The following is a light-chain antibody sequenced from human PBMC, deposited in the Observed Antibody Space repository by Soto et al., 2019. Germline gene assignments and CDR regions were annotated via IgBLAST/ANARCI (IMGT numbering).Light chain of an antibody. J-gene: IGKJ1*01. CDR1: QSVSSN. CDR2: GAS. Sequence: EIVMTQSPATLSVSPGERATLSCRASQSVSSNLAWYQQKPGQAPRLLIYGASTRATGIPARFSGSGSGTDFTLTISSLQSEDFAVYYCQQYNNWPRKFGQGNKVEIK. V-gene: IGKV3-15*01. CDR3: QQYNNWPRK.